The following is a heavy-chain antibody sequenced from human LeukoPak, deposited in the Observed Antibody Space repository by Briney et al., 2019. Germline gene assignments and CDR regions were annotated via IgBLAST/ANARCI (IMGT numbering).Heavy chain of an antibody. D-gene: IGHD5-12*01. CDR2: IDGGGSST. V-gene: IGHV3-74*01. CDR3: ARVGYSRLWGMDV. J-gene: IGHJ6*02. CDR1: GFLFGSHW. Sequence: PGGSLRLSCAGSGFLFGSHWMHWVRQVPGKGPVWVSRIDGGGSSTSYADSVKGRFFISRDNGKSILYLQMNSLRVEDTAVYYCARVGYSRLWGMDVWGQGTTVTVSS.